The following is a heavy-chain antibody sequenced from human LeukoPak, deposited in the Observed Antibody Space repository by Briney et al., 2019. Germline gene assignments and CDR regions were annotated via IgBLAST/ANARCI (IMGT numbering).Heavy chain of an antibody. J-gene: IGHJ4*02. CDR1: GFTFSSYA. CDR3: AKDLAGIAVAPFDY. D-gene: IGHD6-19*01. Sequence: QAGGSLRLSCAASGFTFSSYAMSWVRQAPGKGLEWVSAISGSGGSTHYADSVKGRFTISRDNSKNTLYLQMNSLRAEDTAVYYCAKDLAGIAVAPFDYWGQGTLVTVSS. V-gene: IGHV3-23*01. CDR2: ISGSGGST.